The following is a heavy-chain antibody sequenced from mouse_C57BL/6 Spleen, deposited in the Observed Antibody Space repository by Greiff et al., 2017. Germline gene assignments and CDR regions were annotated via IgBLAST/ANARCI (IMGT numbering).Heavy chain of an antibody. CDR2: ISSGGDYI. J-gene: IGHJ4*01. D-gene: IGHD2-4*01. CDR3: TRECDYDPGGYAMDY. CDR1: GFTFSSYA. V-gene: IGHV5-9-1*02. Sequence: DVMLVESGEGLVKPGGSLKLSCAASGFTFSSYAMSWVRQTPEKRLEWVAYISSGGDYIYYADTVKGRFTISRDNARNTLYLQMSSLKSEDTAMYYCTRECDYDPGGYAMDYWGQGTSVTVSS.